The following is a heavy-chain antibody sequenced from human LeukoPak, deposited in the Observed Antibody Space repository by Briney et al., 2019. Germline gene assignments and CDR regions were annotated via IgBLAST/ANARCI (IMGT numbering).Heavy chain of an antibody. Sequence: SETLSLTCTVSGGSIRGYYWSWIRQHPGKGLEWIGYIFYTGSTYYNPSLKSRVTISLDTSKNQFSLKVNSVTAADTAVYYCARDFVMAGPPDYYYGMDVWGQGTTVIVSS. D-gene: IGHD2/OR15-2a*01. CDR1: GGSIRGYY. J-gene: IGHJ6*02. CDR3: ARDFVMAGPPDYYYGMDV. V-gene: IGHV4-31*03. CDR2: IFYTGST.